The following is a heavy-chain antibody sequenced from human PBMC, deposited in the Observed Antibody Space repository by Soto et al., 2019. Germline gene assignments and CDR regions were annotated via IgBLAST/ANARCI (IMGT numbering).Heavy chain of an antibody. Sequence: ETLSLTCAVYGGSFSGYYWSWIRQPPGKGLEWIGEINHSGSTNYNPSLKSRVTISVDTSKNQFSLKLSSVTAADTAVYYCARGRLGGDCYPLDYWGQGTLVTVSS. V-gene: IGHV4-34*01. D-gene: IGHD2-21*02. CDR1: GGSFSGYY. J-gene: IGHJ4*02. CDR3: ARGRLGGDCYPLDY. CDR2: INHSGST.